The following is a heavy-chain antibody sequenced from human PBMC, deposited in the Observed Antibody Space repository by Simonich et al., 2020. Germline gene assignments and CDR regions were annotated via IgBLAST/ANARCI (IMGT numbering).Heavy chain of an antibody. CDR1: GFTFRRYW. V-gene: IGHV3-7*01. Sequence: ELQLVESGGGLVQPGGSLRLSCAASGFTFRRYWMSWVRQAPGKGLEWVDNKNKDGSEKYEVDSVKGRLTIARDNAKNSLYLQMNSLRAEDTAVYYCARDGLGTAYYYYMDVWGKGTTVTVSS. CDR2: KNKDGSEK. J-gene: IGHJ6*03. D-gene: IGHD7-27*01. CDR3: ARDGLGTAYYYYMDV.